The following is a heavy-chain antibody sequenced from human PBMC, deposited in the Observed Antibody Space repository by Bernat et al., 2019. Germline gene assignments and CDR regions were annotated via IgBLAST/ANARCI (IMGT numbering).Heavy chain of an antibody. CDR3: ARANPNTLGQGNNLDY. V-gene: IGHV7-4-1*02. D-gene: IGHD2-2*02. Sequence: QVQLVQSGSELKKPGASVRVSCKASGYTFTSYAMNWVRQAPGQGLEWMGRINTNTGNPTYAQGFTGRFVFSLDTSVSAAYLQITNLKAEDTAVYYCARANPNTLGQGNNLDYWAQETRATVPS. J-gene: IGHJ4*02. CDR2: INTNTGNP. CDR1: GYTFTSYA.